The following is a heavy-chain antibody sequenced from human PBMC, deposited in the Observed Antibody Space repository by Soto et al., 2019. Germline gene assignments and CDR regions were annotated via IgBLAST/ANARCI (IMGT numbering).Heavy chain of an antibody. CDR1: GGSISSGGYY. CDR3: ARGSYGDKTYDY. D-gene: IGHD4-17*01. J-gene: IGHJ4*02. V-gene: IGHV4-31*03. CDR2: IYYSGST. Sequence: QVQLQESGPGLVKPSQTLSLTRTVSGGSISSGGYYWSWIRQHPGKGLEWIGYIYYSGSTYYNPSLKSRVTISVDTSKNQFSLKLSSVTAADTAVYYCARGSYGDKTYDYWGQGTLVTVSS.